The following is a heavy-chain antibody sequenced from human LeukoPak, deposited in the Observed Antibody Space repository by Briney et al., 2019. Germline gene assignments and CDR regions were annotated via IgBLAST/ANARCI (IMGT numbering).Heavy chain of an antibody. J-gene: IGHJ5*02. D-gene: IGHD6-19*01. CDR3: VSFQEWLALIDP. V-gene: IGHV3-64D*06. CDR2: ITSDGGST. Sequence: GGSLRLSCSASGFTFSSYAMHWVRQAPGKGLEYVSAITSDGGSTHYADSVKGRFTISRDNSNNTLYLQMSSLRPEDTAVYYCVSFQEWLALIDPWGQGTLVTVSA. CDR1: GFTFSSYA.